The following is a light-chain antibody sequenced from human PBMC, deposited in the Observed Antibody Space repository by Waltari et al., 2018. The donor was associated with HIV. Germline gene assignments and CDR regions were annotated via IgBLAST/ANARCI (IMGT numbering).Light chain of an antibody. J-gene: IGLJ1*01. CDR2: DTY. CDR3: ATWDESLTSFV. Sequence: QSVLTQPPSVSAAPGQGVTISCSSDRSKLERNSVYWYKLVPGTSPKLLIYDTYQRPSGIPARFSGSRSGTSVALIITGLQTGDEADYFCATWDESLTSFVFGDATTVT. V-gene: IGLV1-51*01. CDR1: RSKLERNS.